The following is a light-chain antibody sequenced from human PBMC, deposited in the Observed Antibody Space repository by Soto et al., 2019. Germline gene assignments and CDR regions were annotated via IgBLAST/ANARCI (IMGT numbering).Light chain of an antibody. CDR1: QSVGRN. V-gene: IGKV3-15*01. J-gene: IGKJ3*01. CDR2: AAS. Sequence: EIVVTQSPGILSVSPGDSATRSCRASQSVGRNLAWYQQKPGQAPTLLIYAASTRATGLPARFSGSGSGTDFTLTISSLQSEDFAVYYCQEYSKWPLFTFGPGTRVDIK. CDR3: QEYSKWPLFT.